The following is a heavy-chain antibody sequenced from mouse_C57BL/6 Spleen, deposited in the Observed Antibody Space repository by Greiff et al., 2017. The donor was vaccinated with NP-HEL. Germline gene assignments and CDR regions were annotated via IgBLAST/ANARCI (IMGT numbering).Heavy chain of an antibody. CDR1: GYTFTSYW. CDR2: INPSNGGT. D-gene: IGHD1-1*01. V-gene: IGHV1-53*01. J-gene: IGHJ1*03. CDR3: ARWRRSTVVADFDV. Sequence: QVQLQQPGTELVKPGASVKLSCKASGYTFTSYWMHWVKQRPGQGLEWIGNINPSNGGTNYNEKFKSKATLTVDKSSSTAYMQLSSLTSEDSAVYYCARWRRSTVVADFDVWGTGTTVTVSS.